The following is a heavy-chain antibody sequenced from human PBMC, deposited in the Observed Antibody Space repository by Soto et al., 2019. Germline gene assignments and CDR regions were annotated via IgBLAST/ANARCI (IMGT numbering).Heavy chain of an antibody. CDR2: INAGNGNT. V-gene: IGHV1-3*01. CDR1: GYTFTSYA. J-gene: IGHJ4*02. D-gene: IGHD5-18*01. CDR3: ARDTATDY. Sequence: ASVKVSCKASGYTFTSYAMHWVRQAPGQRLEWMGWINAGNGNTKYSQKFQGRVTITRDTSASTAYMELSSQRSEDTAVYYCARDTATDYWGQGTLVTVSS.